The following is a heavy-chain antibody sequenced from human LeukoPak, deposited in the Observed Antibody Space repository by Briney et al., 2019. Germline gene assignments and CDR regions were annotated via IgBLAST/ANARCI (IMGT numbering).Heavy chain of an antibody. CDR3: ANHRDGYNWAYYFDY. D-gene: IGHD5-24*01. J-gene: IGHJ4*02. Sequence: PGGSLRLSCAASGFTFSSYAMSWVRQAPGKGLEWVSAISGSGGSTYYADSVKGRFTISRDNSKNTLYLQMNSLRAEDTAVYYCANHRDGYNWAYYFDYWGQGTLVTVSS. CDR2: ISGSGGST. CDR1: GFTFSSYA. V-gene: IGHV3-23*01.